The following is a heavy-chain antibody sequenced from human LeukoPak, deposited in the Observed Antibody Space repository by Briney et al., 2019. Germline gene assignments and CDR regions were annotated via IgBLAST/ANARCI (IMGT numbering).Heavy chain of an antibody. CDR2: ISSSSSHI. V-gene: IGHV3-21*01. CDR1: GFIFGDYT. Sequence: GGSLRLSCAASGFIFGDYTMSWVRQAPGKGLEWVSPISSSSSHIFYADSVKGRFTVSRDNAENSLYLQMNSLRAEDTAVYYCAKDRGSSWYFGLVWDQGTLVTVSS. J-gene: IGHJ4*02. D-gene: IGHD6-13*01. CDR3: AKDRGSSWYFGLV.